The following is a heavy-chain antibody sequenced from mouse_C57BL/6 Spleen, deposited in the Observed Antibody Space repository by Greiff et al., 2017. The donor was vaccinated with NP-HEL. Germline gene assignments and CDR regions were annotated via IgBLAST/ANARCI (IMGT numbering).Heavy chain of an antibody. Sequence: QVQLQQPGAELVKPGASVKLSCKASGYTFTSYWMQWVKQRPGQGLEWIGEIDPSDSYPNYNQKFKGKATLTVDTSSSTAYMQLSSLTSEDSAVYYCARWLSSYAMDYWGQGTSVTVSS. CDR1: GYTFTSYW. D-gene: IGHD3-2*02. CDR2: IDPSDSYP. CDR3: ARWLSSYAMDY. J-gene: IGHJ4*01. V-gene: IGHV1-50*01.